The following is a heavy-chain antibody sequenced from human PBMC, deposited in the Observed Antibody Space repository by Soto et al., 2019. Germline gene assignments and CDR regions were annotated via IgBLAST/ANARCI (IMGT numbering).Heavy chain of an antibody. CDR2: IYWDDDK. CDR3: AHRLDTRPYDY. CDR1: GFSLSTSGVG. J-gene: IGHJ4*02. Sequence: QITLKESGPTLVKPTQTLTLTCTFSGFSLSTSGVGVGWIRQPPGKALEWLALIYWDDDKRYSPSLKSRLTSTKDTSKNQLVLTMTNTDPVDTATYYCAHRLDTRPYDYWGQGTLVTVSS. V-gene: IGHV2-5*02.